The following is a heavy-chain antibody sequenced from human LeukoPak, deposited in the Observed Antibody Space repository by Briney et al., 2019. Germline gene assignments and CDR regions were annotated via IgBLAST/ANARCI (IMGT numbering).Heavy chain of an antibody. Sequence: ASVKVPCKASGYTFTSYAMNWVRQAPGQGLEWMGWINTNTGNPTYAQGFTGRFVFSLDTSVSTAYLQINSLKAEDTAVYYCASSYDSSGYYFFDYWGQGTLVTVSS. CDR3: ASSYDSSGYYFFDY. CDR2: INTNTGNP. V-gene: IGHV7-4-1*02. CDR1: GYTFTSYA. J-gene: IGHJ4*02. D-gene: IGHD3-22*01.